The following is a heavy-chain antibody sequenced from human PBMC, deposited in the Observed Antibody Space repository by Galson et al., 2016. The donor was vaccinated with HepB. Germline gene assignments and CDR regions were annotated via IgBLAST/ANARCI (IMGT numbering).Heavy chain of an antibody. V-gene: IGHV4-39*01. CDR1: SGSISRSGYY. Sequence: SETLSLTCSVSSGSISRSGYYWGWIRQPPGKGLEWIASVHHSGTTHYNPSLKSRVTVSVDTSRNPPSLKLTSVTAADTAVYFCALGDYAVAYYFDSWGQGTLVTVSA. CDR3: ALGDYAVAYYFDS. D-gene: IGHD2-2*01. CDR2: VHHSGTT. J-gene: IGHJ4*02.